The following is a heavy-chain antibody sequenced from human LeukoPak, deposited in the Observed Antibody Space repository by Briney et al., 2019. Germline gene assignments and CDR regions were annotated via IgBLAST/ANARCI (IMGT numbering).Heavy chain of an antibody. Sequence: GGSLRLSCAASGFTFSSYAMSWVRQAPGKGLEWVSAISGSGGSTYYADSVKGRFTISRDNSKNTLYLQMNSLRAEDTAVYYCAKDLGLLWFGEPSDYWGQGTLVTVSS. V-gene: IGHV3-23*01. CDR1: GFTFSSYA. CDR2: ISGSGGST. D-gene: IGHD3-10*01. J-gene: IGHJ4*02. CDR3: AKDLGLLWFGEPSDY.